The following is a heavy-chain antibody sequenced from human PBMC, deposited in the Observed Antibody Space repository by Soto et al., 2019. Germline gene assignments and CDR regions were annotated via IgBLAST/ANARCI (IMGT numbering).Heavy chain of an antibody. CDR2: TSTYNGNT. CDR1: GYTFTRYG. J-gene: IGHJ4*02. V-gene: IGHV1-18*01. Sequence: QVQLVQSGAEVKKPGASVKVSCKASGYTFTRYGISWVRQAPGQGLEWVGWTSTYNGNTDYAQKFQGRVTMTTETATSTAYMALRSLKSDDTAVYYCARGSGPDYWGQGTLVTVSS. CDR3: ARGSGPDY.